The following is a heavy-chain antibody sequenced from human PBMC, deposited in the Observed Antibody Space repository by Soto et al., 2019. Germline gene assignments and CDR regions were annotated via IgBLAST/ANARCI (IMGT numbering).Heavy chain of an antibody. D-gene: IGHD6-6*01. V-gene: IGHV5-10-1*01. Sequence: GESLKISCKGSGYSFTSDWISWVRQMPGKGLEWMGRIDPSDSYTNYSPSFQGHVTISADKSISTAYLQWSSLKASDTAMYYCARLKGIAARPSYYYYGMDVWGQGTTVTVSS. CDR2: IDPSDSYT. J-gene: IGHJ6*02. CDR3: ARLKGIAARPSYYYYGMDV. CDR1: GYSFTSDW.